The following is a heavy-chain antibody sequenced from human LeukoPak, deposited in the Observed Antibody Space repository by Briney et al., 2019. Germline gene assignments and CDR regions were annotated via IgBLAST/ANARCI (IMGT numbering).Heavy chain of an antibody. Sequence: SVKVSCKASGGTFSSYAISCVRQDPGQGLEWMGGIIPIFGTANYAQKFQGRVTITADESTSTAYMELSSLRSEDTAVYYCARVPTSGSYLDEVDYWGQGTLVTVSS. CDR1: GGTFSSYA. J-gene: IGHJ4*02. CDR2: IIPIFGTA. D-gene: IGHD1-26*01. V-gene: IGHV1-69*13. CDR3: ARVPTSGSYLDEVDY.